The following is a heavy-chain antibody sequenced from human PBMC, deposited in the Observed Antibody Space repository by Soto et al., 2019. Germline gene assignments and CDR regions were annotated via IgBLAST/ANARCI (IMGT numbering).Heavy chain of an antibody. CDR1: GGSISSGGYY. J-gene: IGHJ4*02. D-gene: IGHD3-3*01. Sequence: QVQLQESGPGLVKPSQTLSLTCTVSGGSISSGGYYWSWIRQHPGKGLEWIGYIYYSGSTYYNPSLKSRVTISVDTSKNQCSLKLSSVTAADTAVYYCARERFLEWLFDYWGQGTLVTVSS. V-gene: IGHV4-31*03. CDR2: IYYSGST. CDR3: ARERFLEWLFDY.